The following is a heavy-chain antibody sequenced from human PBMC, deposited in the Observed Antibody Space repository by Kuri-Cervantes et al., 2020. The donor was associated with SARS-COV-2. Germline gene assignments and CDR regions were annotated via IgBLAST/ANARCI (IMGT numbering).Heavy chain of an antibody. CDR2: ISFDGSHK. J-gene: IGHJ4*02. Sequence: GESLKISCAASGFTFRTYAMHWVRQAPGEGLEWVAGISFDGSHKFYADSVTGRFTISRDNSQNTLFLQVDSLRAEDTAIYYCASNLNSRDGYHYPFDYWGQGTVVTVSS. V-gene: IGHV3-30*04. CDR1: GFTFRTYA. CDR3: ASNLNSRDGYHYPFDY. D-gene: IGHD5-24*01.